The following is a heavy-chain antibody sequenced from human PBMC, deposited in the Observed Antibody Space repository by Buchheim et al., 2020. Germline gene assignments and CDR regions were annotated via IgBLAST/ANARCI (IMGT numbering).Heavy chain of an antibody. D-gene: IGHD1-26*01. J-gene: IGHJ4*02. V-gene: IGHV1-46*03. CDR3: ARGGIQWAEDY. CDR1: GGTFSSYT. Sequence: QVQLVQSGAEVKKPGSSVKVSCKASGGTFSSYTISWVRQAPGQGLEWMGIINPSGGSTSYAQKFQGRVTMTRDTSTSTVYMELSSLRSEDTAVYYCARGGIQWAEDYWGQGTL. CDR2: INPSGGST.